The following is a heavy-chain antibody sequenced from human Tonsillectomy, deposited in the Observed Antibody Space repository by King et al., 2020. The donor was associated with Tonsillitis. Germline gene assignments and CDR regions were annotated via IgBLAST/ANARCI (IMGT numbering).Heavy chain of an antibody. V-gene: IGHV3-23*05. CDR2: INNGSNP. J-gene: IGHJ4*02. CDR3: AKVHPSAGWPTFEY. CDR1: GFAPSRYA. Sequence: VQLVESGGGVVQPGGSLRLSCAASGFAPSRYAMNWVRQAPGKGLEWGASINNGSNPYYSGSVKGRFSVSRDSSSNTIYLQLNSLRAEDTATYYCAKVHPSAGWPTFEYWGQGTLVTVSS. D-gene: IGHD6-19*01.